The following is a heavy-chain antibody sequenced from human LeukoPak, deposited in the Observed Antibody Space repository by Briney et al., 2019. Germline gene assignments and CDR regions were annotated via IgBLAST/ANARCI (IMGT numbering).Heavy chain of an antibody. CDR2: ISGSGGST. CDR3: AKASHCSGGCCPGFSAYYYYMDV. D-gene: IGHD2-15*01. CDR1: GFTFSSYA. Sequence: PGGSLRLSCAASGFTFSSYAMSWVRQAPGKGLEWVSDISGSGGSTYYADSVKGRFTISRDNSKNTLYLQMNSLRAEVTAVYYCAKASHCSGGCCPGFSAYYYYMDVWAKGTTVTVSS. J-gene: IGHJ6*03. V-gene: IGHV3-23*01.